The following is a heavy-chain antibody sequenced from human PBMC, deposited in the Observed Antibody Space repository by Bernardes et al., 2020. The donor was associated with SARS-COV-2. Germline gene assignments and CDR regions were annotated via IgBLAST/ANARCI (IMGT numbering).Heavy chain of an antibody. CDR2: IWYDGSNK. V-gene: IGHV3-33*01. CDR3: ARDVNPAGMTWEELLGWPIYYYYGMDV. CDR1: GFTFSSCG. D-gene: IGHD1-26*01. Sequence: GGTLRLSCASSGFTFSSCGMHWVRKAPGKGLEWVAVIWYDGSNKYYADSVKGRFTISRDNSKNTLYLQMNSLRAEDTAVYYCARDVNPAGMTWEELLGWPIYYYYGMDVWGQGTTVTVSS. J-gene: IGHJ6*02.